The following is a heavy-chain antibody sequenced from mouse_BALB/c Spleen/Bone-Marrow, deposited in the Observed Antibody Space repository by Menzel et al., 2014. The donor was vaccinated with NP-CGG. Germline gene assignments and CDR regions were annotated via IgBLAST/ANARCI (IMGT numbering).Heavy chain of an antibody. Sequence: VQLQQSGAELVKPGASVKLSCTASGFNIEDTYMHWVKQRPEQGLEWIGRIDPANGNTKYDPKFQGKATITADTSSNTAYLQLSSLTSEDTAVYYCANYYYGSSLFAYWSQGTLVTVSA. D-gene: IGHD1-1*01. CDR1: GFNIEDTY. CDR3: ANYYYGSSLFAY. J-gene: IGHJ3*01. V-gene: IGHV14-3*02. CDR2: IDPANGNT.